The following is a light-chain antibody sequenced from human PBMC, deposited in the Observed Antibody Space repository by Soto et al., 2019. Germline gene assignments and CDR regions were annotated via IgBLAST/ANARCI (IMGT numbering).Light chain of an antibody. V-gene: IGLV2-14*01. Sequence: QSALTQPASVSGSPGQSITIACTGTNRDVGSYNLVSWYQQRPGEAPKLIISEVRNRPSGISYRFTGSKSGNTASLTISGLQAEDEADYYCGSWDSSLSAYVFGTGTKLTVL. CDR2: EVR. J-gene: IGLJ1*01. CDR3: GSWDSSLSAYV. CDR1: NRDVGSYNL.